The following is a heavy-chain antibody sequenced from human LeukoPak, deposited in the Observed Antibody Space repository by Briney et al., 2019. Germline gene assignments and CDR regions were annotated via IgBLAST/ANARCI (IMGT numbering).Heavy chain of an antibody. CDR1: GYTFTGYY. D-gene: IGHD6-19*01. CDR2: INPNSGGT. CDR3: ARGGWYGPPGY. J-gene: IGHJ4*02. V-gene: IGHV1-2*02. Sequence: AASVKVSCKASGYTFTGYYMHWVRQAPGQGREGMGWINPNSGGTNYAQKFQGRVTMNRDTSISTAYMELSRLRSDDTAVYYCARGGWYGPPGYWGQGTLVTVSS.